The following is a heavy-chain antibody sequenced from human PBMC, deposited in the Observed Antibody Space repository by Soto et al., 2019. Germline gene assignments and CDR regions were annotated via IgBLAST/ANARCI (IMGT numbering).Heavy chain of an antibody. J-gene: IGHJ4*02. Sequence: QVQLVESGGGVVQPGRSLRLSCAASGFTFSSYGMHWVRQAPGKGLEWVAVIWYDGSNKYYAESVKGRFTISRDNSKITLYLQMNSLRAEDTAVYYCARTYGAGSYIDYWGQGTLVTVSS. CDR1: GFTFSSYG. CDR2: IWYDGSNK. V-gene: IGHV3-33*01. CDR3: ARTYGAGSYIDY. D-gene: IGHD3-10*01.